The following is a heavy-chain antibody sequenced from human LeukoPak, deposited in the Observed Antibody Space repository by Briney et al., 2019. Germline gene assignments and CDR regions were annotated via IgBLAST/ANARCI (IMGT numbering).Heavy chain of an antibody. CDR1: GFTFSTYA. CDR3: ASSGSYRFDY. V-gene: IGHV3-23*01. D-gene: IGHD1-26*01. Sequence: GGSLRLSCAASGFTFSTYAMSWVRQTPGKGLEWVSAISGSGGSTYCADSVKGRFTISRDNAKNSLYLQMNSLRDEDTAVYYCASSGSYRFDYWGQGTLVTVSS. J-gene: IGHJ4*02. CDR2: ISGSGGST.